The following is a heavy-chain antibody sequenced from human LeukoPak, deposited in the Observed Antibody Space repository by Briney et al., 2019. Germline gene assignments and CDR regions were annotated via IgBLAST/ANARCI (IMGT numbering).Heavy chain of an antibody. Sequence: PSETLPLTSAVSGGSSSSGGYSWSWIRQPPGKGLEWIGYIYHRGSTYYNPSLKSRVTISVDRSKNQFSLKLSSVTAADTAVYYCARHPGPARYCSSTSCYRGLYFDYWGQGTLVTVSS. CDR3: ARHPGPARYCSSTSCYRGLYFDY. V-gene: IGHV4-30-2*01. D-gene: IGHD2-2*02. CDR1: GGSSSSGGYS. CDR2: IYHRGST. J-gene: IGHJ4*02.